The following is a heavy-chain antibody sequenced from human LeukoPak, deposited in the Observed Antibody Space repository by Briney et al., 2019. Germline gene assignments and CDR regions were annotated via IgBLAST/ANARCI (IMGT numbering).Heavy chain of an antibody. CDR3: ARLPAYCSSISCYYDY. CDR2: IKGSAT. D-gene: IGHD2-2*01. J-gene: IGHJ4*02. CDR1: GFTVSSYW. V-gene: IGHV3-7*01. Sequence: GGSLRLSCAVSGFTVSSYWMGWVRQAPGKGLKWLSNIKGSATYYVDSVKGRFTISSDNAKNSLYLQMSSLRAKDTAVYYCARLPAYCSSISCYYDYWGQGTLVTVSS.